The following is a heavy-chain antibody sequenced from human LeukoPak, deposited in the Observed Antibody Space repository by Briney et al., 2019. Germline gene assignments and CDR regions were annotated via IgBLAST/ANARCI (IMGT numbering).Heavy chain of an antibody. CDR1: GYTFTSYD. V-gene: IGHV1-8*01. Sequence: GASVKVSCKASGYTFTSYDINWVRQATGQGLEWMGWMNPNSGNTGYAQKFQGRVTMTRNTSISTAYMELSSLRSEDTAVYYCARVSPRYAGYSPNWGQGTLVTVSS. CDR2: MNPNSGNT. CDR3: ARVSPRYAGYSPN. J-gene: IGHJ4*02. D-gene: IGHD3-9*01.